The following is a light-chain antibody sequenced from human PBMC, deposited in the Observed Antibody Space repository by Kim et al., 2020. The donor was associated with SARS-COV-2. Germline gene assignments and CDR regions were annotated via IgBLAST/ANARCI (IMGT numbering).Light chain of an antibody. J-gene: IGLJ3*02. Sequence: SYELTQPPSVSVAPGKTARITCGGNNIGSKSVHWFQQKPGQAPVLVIYYDSDRPSGIPERFSGSNSGNTATLTISRVEAGDEADYQCQVWDSSSDPWVFG. CDR3: QVWDSSSDPWV. CDR2: YDS. CDR1: NIGSKS. V-gene: IGLV3-21*04.